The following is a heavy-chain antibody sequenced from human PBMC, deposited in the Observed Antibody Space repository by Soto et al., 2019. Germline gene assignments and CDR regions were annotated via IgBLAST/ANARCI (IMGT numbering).Heavy chain of an antibody. CDR2: INPSGGST. CDR3: ARAVLATKAAFDC. V-gene: IGHV1-46*01. D-gene: IGHD5-12*01. J-gene: IGHJ4*02. Sequence: QVQLVQSGAEVKKPGASVKVSCKASGYTFTSYYMHWVRQAPGQGLEWMGIINPSGGSTSYGQKCQGRVTMTSDTSTCTVYMELSSLRFEDTAVYYCARAVLATKAAFDCWCQGTLVTVSA. CDR1: GYTFTSYY.